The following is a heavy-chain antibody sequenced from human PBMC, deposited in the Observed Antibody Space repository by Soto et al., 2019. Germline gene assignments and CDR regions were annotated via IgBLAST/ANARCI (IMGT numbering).Heavy chain of an antibody. CDR2: IKQDGSEK. CDR1: AFTFSSYW. D-gene: IGHD1-26*01. CDR3: AGVESGSYSYYFDY. Sequence: GGSLRLSCAASAFTFSSYWLSWVRQAPGKGLEWVASIKQDGSEKYYVDSVKGRFTISRDNAKNSLYLQMNSLRAEDTAVYYCAGVESGSYSYYFDYWGQGTLVTVSS. J-gene: IGHJ4*02. V-gene: IGHV3-7*01.